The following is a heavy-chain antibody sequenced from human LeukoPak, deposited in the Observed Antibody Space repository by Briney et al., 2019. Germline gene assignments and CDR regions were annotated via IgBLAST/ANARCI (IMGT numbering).Heavy chain of an antibody. CDR2: IYYSGST. J-gene: IGHJ4*02. V-gene: IGHV4-39*07. Sequence: PSETLSLTCTVSGGSISSSSYYWGWIRQPPGKGLEWIGSIYYSGSTYYNPSLKSRVTISVDTSKNQFSLKLSSVTAADTAVYYCARFQAVGAMFFDYWGQGTLVTVSS. CDR3: ARFQAVGAMFFDY. D-gene: IGHD1-26*01. CDR1: GGSISSSSYY.